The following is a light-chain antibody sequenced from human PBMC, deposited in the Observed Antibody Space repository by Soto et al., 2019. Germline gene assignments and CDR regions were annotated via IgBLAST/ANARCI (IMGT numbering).Light chain of an antibody. V-gene: IGKV3-20*01. J-gene: IGKJ5*01. CDR1: QPVSSNY. CDR2: GAS. CDR3: QQYTGPPTT. Sequence: EIILTQSPDTLSLSPGGRATLSCRASQPVSSNYLAWCQQRPGQAPRLLIYGASTRAAGIPDRFSGSGSGTDFTLTITRLEPEDSAVYFCQQYTGPPTTFGQGTRLEIK.